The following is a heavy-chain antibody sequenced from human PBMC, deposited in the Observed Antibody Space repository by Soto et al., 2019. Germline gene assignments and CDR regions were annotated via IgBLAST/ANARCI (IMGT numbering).Heavy chain of an antibody. V-gene: IGHV3-23*01. CDR2: ISDSGGST. Sequence: EVQLLESGGGLVQPGGSLRLFCVASGFTFTNYAMSWVRQAPGKGLEWVSVISDSGGSTYYADSVKGRFTISRDNSKNTLYLQMNSLRAEDTAVYYCAKESRTAMTNAFDVWGQGTMATVSS. CDR1: GFTFTNYA. D-gene: IGHD5-18*01. CDR3: AKESRTAMTNAFDV. J-gene: IGHJ3*01.